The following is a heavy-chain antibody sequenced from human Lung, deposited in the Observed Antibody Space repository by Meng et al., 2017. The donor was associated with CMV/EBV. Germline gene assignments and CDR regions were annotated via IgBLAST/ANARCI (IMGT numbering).Heavy chain of an antibody. J-gene: IGHJ4*02. CDR1: GFNVRDKY. CDR3: TGDSVSNPNLDY. V-gene: IGHV3-66*01. Sequence: EVHLVESGXGFVQPGGSXRLSCAASGFNVRDKYMSWVRQAPGKGLEWVCIIYRGDNTYYIDSVKDRFTVSRDNSKNTMYLQMNSLRVEDTAVYYCTGDSVSNPNLDYWGQGTLATVSS. D-gene: IGHD3-10*01. CDR2: IYRGDNT.